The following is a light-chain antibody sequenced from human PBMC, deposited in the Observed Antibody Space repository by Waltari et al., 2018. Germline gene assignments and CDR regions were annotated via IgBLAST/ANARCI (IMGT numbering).Light chain of an antibody. CDR3: AAWDDDLRHWV. V-gene: IGLV1-47*01. J-gene: IGLJ3*02. Sequence: QSVLTPPPAASGTPAPRVIISCSGDGPNIGRNFVCWFQQFPGSAPQPRMQRNDQRPAGVPDRFSGSKSGISASLAISGLRSEDEADYYCAAWDDDLRHWVFGGGTKLAVL. CDR2: RND. CDR1: GPNIGRNF.